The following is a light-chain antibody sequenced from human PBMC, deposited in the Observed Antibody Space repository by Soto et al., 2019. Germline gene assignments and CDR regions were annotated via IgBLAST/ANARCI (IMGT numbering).Light chain of an antibody. Sequence: ETESTKSPGALSLSPRERATLSCRASQSVSSSYLAWYQQKPGQAPRLLIYGASSRATGIPDRFSGSGSGTDFTLTISRLEPEYFAVYYCQQYGSSPPITFGEGTRLAIK. CDR2: GAS. CDR3: QQYGSSPPIT. V-gene: IGKV3-20*01. J-gene: IGKJ5*01. CDR1: QSVSSSY.